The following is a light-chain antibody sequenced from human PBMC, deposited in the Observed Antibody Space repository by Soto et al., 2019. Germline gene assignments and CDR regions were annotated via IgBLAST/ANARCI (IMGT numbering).Light chain of an antibody. CDR3: QSYDSSRRGYV. V-gene: IGLV1-40*01. Sequence: QPVLTQPPSVSEAPGQRVTISCTGSSSNIGAGYEAHWYQQVPGTAPKLLIYENNNRPSGVPDRFSGSKSGTSASLAITGLQAEEEAEYYCQSYDSSRRGYVFGTGTKLTVL. J-gene: IGLJ1*01. CDR2: ENN. CDR1: SSNIGAGYE.